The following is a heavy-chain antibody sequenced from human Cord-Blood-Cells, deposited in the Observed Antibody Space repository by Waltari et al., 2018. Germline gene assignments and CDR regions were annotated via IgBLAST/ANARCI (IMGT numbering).Heavy chain of an antibody. CDR1: GFTFDDYT. CDR2: ISWDGGST. J-gene: IGHJ4*02. V-gene: IGHV3-43*01. CDR3: AKERTGDLDY. Sequence: EVQLVESGGVGVQPGGSLRLSCAAYGFTFDDYTMQWVRQAPGKGLEWVSLISWDGGSTYYADSVKGRFTISRDNSKNSLYLQMNSLRTEDTALYYCAKERTGDLDYWGQGTLVTVSS. D-gene: IGHD7-27*01.